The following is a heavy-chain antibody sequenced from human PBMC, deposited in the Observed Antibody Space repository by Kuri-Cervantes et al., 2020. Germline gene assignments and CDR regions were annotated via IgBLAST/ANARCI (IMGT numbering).Heavy chain of an antibody. CDR1: GGSISSSSYY. Sequence: GSLRLSCTVSGGSISSSSYYWGWIRQPPGKGLEWIGSIYYSGSTYYNPSLKSRVTISVDRSKNQFSLKLSSVTAADTAVYYCARGFKGYGDYEEYFDYWGQGTLVTVSS. D-gene: IGHD4-17*01. CDR3: ARGFKGYGDYEEYFDY. J-gene: IGHJ4*02. V-gene: IGHV4-39*07. CDR2: IYYSGST.